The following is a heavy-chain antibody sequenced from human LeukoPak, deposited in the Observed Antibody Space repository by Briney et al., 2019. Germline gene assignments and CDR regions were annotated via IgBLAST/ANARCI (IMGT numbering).Heavy chain of an antibody. CDR1: GFTFSTFA. D-gene: IGHD3-10*01. Sequence: GGSLRLSCTASGFTFSTFAMSWVRQAPGKGLEWVSIFTGSGTSTYFADSVKGRFAVSRDNSKNTLYLQMNSLRAEDTAVYYCAKAVSMVRGLIYYGMDVWGKGTTVTVSS. CDR2: FTGSGTST. V-gene: IGHV3-23*01. CDR3: AKAVSMVRGLIYYGMDV. J-gene: IGHJ6*04.